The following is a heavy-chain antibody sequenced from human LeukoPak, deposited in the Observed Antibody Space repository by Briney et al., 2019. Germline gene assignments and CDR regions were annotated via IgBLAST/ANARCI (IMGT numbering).Heavy chain of an antibody. D-gene: IGHD1-1*01. Sequence: GGSLRLSCAASGFTFSSSYMGWVRQAPGKGLKWVSEISGSGDITFYPDSVAGRFTISRDNSKGTLFMQMNSLRVEDTAVYYCAKELQGGRTFEYWGQGTLVTVSS. CDR2: ISGSGDIT. CDR3: AKELQGGRTFEY. J-gene: IGHJ4*02. V-gene: IGHV3-23*01. CDR1: GFTFSSSY.